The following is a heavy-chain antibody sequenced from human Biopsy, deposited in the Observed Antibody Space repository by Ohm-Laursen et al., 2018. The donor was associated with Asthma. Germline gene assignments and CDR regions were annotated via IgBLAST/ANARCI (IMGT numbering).Heavy chain of an antibody. CDR1: YGSITSGGYY. CDR3: ARAQDYYDSRGYYRSFDY. V-gene: IGHV4-31*03. D-gene: IGHD3-22*01. CDR2: IYYSGST. Sequence: SQTLSLTCTVSYGSITSGGYYWTWIRQPPGKGLEWNGFIYYSGSTYYNPSLKSRVSISIDKSKNQFALKLSSVTAADTAVYYCARAQDYYDSRGYYRSFDYWGQGTLVTVSS. J-gene: IGHJ4*02.